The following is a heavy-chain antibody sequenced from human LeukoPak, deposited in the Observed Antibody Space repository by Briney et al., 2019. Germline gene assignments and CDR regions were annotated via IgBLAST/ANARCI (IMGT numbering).Heavy chain of an antibody. J-gene: IGHJ4*02. CDR2: IYSGGST. D-gene: IGHD3-3*01. CDR3: ARGESGYDFWSGYLTYFDY. V-gene: IGHV3-53*01. Sequence: GGSLRLSCAASGFTVSSNYMSWARQAPGKGLEWVSVIYSGGSTYYADSVKGRFTISRDNSKNTLYLQMNSLRAEDTAVYYCARGESGYDFWSGYLTYFDYWGQGTLVTVSS. CDR1: GFTVSSNY.